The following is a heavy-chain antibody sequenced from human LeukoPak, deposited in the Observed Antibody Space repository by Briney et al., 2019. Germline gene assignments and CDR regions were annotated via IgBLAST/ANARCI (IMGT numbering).Heavy chain of an antibody. V-gene: IGHV3-11*01. CDR3: ARLPRPYYDSSGYYYVLDY. J-gene: IGHJ4*02. CDR2: ISSSGSTI. Sequence: PGGSLRLSCAASGFTFSDYYMSWIRQAPGKGLEWVSYISSSGSTIYYADSLKGRFTISRDNAKNSLYLQMNSLRAEDTAVYYCARLPRPYYDSSGYYYVLDYWGQGTLVTVSS. CDR1: GFTFSDYY. D-gene: IGHD3-22*01.